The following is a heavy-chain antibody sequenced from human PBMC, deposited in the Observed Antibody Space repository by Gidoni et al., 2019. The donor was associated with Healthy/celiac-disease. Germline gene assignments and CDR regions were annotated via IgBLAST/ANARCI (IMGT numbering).Heavy chain of an antibody. D-gene: IGHD6-25*01. CDR3: ARVLGGKEGWFDP. Sequence: QVQLQESGPGLVKPSETLSLTCAVSGYSISSGYYWGWIRQPPGKGLEWIGSIYHSGSTYHNPSLKSRVTISVDTSKNQFSLKLSSVTAADTAVYYCARVLGGKEGWFDPWGQGTLVTVSS. CDR1: GYSISSGYY. CDR2: IYHSGST. V-gene: IGHV4-38-2*01. J-gene: IGHJ5*02.